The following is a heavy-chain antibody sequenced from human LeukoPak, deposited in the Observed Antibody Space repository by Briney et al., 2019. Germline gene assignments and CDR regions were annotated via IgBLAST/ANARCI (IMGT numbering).Heavy chain of an antibody. D-gene: IGHD3-22*01. V-gene: IGHV4-39*07. J-gene: IGHJ4*02. CDR2: IYYSGST. CDR1: GGSISSSSYY. CDR3: ARDAYDSSGYSFDY. Sequence: PSETLSLTCTVSGGSISSSSYYWGWIRQPPGKGLEYIGSIYYSGSTYYNPSLKSRVAISVDTSKNQFSLKLSSVTAADTAVYYCARDAYDSSGYSFDYWGQGTLVTVSS.